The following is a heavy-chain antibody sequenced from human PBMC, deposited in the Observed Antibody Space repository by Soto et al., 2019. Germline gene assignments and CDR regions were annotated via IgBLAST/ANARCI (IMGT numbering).Heavy chain of an antibody. CDR1: GDSVSSNSAA. V-gene: IGHV6-1*01. J-gene: IGHJ6*02. Sequence: PSQTLSLTCAISGDSVSSNSAAWNWIRQSPSRGLEWLGRTYYRSKWYNDYAVSVKSRITINPDTSKNQFSLQPNSVTPEDTAVYYCARDLTSVGRGRIAAAGTHPYYYYGMDVWGQGTTVTVSS. CDR3: ARDLTSVGRGRIAAAGTHPYYYYGMDV. CDR2: TYYRSKWYN. D-gene: IGHD6-13*01.